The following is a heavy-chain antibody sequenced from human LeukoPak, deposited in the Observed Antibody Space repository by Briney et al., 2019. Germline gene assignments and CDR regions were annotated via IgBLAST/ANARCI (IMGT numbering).Heavy chain of an antibody. D-gene: IGHD6-19*01. J-gene: IGHJ6*02. CDR2: ISAYNGNT. CDR3: ARAGKQWLAYYYYYGMDV. Sequence: ASVKVSCKASGYTFTSYGISWVRQAPGQGLEWMGWISAYNGNTNYAQKLQGRVTMTTDTSTSTAYMELRSLRSDDTAVYYRARAGKQWLAYYYYYGMDVWGQGTTVTVSS. V-gene: IGHV1-18*01. CDR1: GYTFTSYG.